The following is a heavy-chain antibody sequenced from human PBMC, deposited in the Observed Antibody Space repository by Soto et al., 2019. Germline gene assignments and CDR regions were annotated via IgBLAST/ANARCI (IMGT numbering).Heavy chain of an antibody. CDR1: GLTVGTKH. CDR3: ASSVFYSGFLDP. V-gene: IGHV3-53*01. CDR2: LYSGGSA. J-gene: IGHJ5*02. D-gene: IGHD3-10*01. Sequence: PGGSLRLSCAACGLTVGTKHMNWMRQAPGKRLGWVSALYSGGSAYYADSVKGGFTISRDSSKNTLCLQMNSLRVDDTAVYYCASSVFYSGFLDPWGQGALVTVSS.